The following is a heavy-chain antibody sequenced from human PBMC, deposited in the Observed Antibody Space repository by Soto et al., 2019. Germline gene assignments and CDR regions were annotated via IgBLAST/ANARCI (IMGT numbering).Heavy chain of an antibody. CDR1: GGSISSGGYY. D-gene: IGHD2-8*01. J-gene: IGHJ6*02. Sequence: QVQLQESGPGLVKPSETLSFTCNVSGGSISSGGYYWSWIRQLPGKGLEWIGYIYHRGGTYYNPALKRRITISVDTSKNQFSLKMTSVTAADTAVYFCARAPGRMMNALRYYYGLDAWGQGTTVTVSS. CDR3: ARAPGRMMNALRYYYGLDA. CDR2: IYHRGGT. V-gene: IGHV4-31*02.